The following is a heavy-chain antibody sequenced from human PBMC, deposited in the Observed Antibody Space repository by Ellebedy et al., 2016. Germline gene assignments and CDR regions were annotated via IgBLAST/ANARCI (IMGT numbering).Heavy chain of an antibody. CDR2: INHSGST. V-gene: IGHV4-39*07. CDR3: ARRYGSGSYFFDP. D-gene: IGHD3-10*01. J-gene: IGHJ5*02. CDR1: GGSISSSSYY. Sequence: SETLSLTXTVSGGSISSSSYYWGWIRQPPGKGLEWIGEINHSGSTNYNPSLKSRVTISVDTSKNQFSLKLSSVTAADTAVYYCARRYGSGSYFFDPWGQGTLVTVSS.